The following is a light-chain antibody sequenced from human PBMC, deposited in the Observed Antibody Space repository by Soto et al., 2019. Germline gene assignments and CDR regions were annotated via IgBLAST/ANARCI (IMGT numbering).Light chain of an antibody. J-gene: IGKJ1*01. CDR2: DAS. V-gene: IGKV3D-15*01. Sequence: IVFTPFSTTLSLSPGERALPSCRASQSVSSYLAWYQQKPGQAPRLLIYDASNRATGIPARFSGSGSGTEFTLTISSLQSEDFAVYYCQQYNNWPPWTFGQGTKVDIK. CDR1: QSVSSY. CDR3: QQYNNWPPWT.